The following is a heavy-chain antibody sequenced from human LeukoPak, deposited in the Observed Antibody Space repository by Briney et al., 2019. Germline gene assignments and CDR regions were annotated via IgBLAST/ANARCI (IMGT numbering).Heavy chain of an antibody. J-gene: IGHJ4*02. Sequence: SETLSLTCTVSGGSISSYYWSWIRQPPGKGLEWIGYIYYSGSTNYNPSLKSRVTISVDTSKNQFSLKLSSVTAADTAVYYCARAGHYYDSSGYGQFDYWGQGTLVTVSS. CDR3: ARAGHYYDSSGYGQFDY. V-gene: IGHV4-59*12. CDR1: GGSISSYY. D-gene: IGHD3-22*01. CDR2: IYYSGST.